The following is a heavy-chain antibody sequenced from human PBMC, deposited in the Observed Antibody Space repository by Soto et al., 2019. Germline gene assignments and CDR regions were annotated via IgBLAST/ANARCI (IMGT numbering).Heavy chain of an antibody. D-gene: IGHD1-1*01. J-gene: IGHJ4*02. V-gene: IGHV3-30*18. Sequence: GVSLRLSCAASGFTFSTYGMHWVRQAPGKGLEWVAVISYDGNNKYYADSVKGRFTISRDNSKNTLYLQMSSLRAEDTAVYYCAKSVYNWNDGFFDYWGQGTLVTVSS. CDR2: ISYDGNNK. CDR1: GFTFSTYG. CDR3: AKSVYNWNDGFFDY.